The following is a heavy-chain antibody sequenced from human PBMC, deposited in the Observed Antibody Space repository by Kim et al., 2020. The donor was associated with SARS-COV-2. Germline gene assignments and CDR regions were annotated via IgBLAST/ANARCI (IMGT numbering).Heavy chain of an antibody. CDR1: GGSISTYY. Sequence: SETLSLTCTVSGGSISTYYWSWIRQPPGKGLEWIGYAYYSGTTNYNPSLKSRVTLSVDTSKNQFSLKLSSMTAADTAVYYCASRGVYFDSWGQGTLVTVS. CDR2: AYYSGTT. J-gene: IGHJ4*02. D-gene: IGHD2-8*01. CDR3: ASRGVYFDS. V-gene: IGHV4-59*01.